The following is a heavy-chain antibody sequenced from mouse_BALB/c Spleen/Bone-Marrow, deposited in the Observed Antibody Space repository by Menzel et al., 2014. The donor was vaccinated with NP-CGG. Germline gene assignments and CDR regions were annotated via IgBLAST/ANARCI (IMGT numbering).Heavy chain of an antibody. Sequence: EVQLVESGGGLVKPGGSLKLSCAASGFTFSSYGVSWGRQTPEKRLEWVATISSGGSYTYYPDSVKGRFTISRDNAKNTLYLQMSSLRSEDAAMYYCTRQRGDYAMDYWGQGTSVTVSS. V-gene: IGHV5-9-3*01. CDR3: TRQRGDYAMDY. J-gene: IGHJ4*01. CDR1: GFTFSSYG. D-gene: IGHD1-1*02. CDR2: ISSGGSYT.